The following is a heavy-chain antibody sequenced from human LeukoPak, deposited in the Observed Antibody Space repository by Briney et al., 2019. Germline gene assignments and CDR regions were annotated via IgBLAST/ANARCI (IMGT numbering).Heavy chain of an antibody. V-gene: IGHV3-48*03. D-gene: IGHD3-10*01. CDR3: ARQLATMVRVHDS. CDR2: ISSSGSTI. CDR1: GFTFSSYE. Sequence: GGSLRLSCAASGFTFSSYEMNWVRQAPGKGLEWVSYISSSGSTIYYADSVKGRFTISRDNAKNSLYLQMNSLRAEDTAVYYCARQLATMVRVHDSWGQGTLVTVSS. J-gene: IGHJ4*02.